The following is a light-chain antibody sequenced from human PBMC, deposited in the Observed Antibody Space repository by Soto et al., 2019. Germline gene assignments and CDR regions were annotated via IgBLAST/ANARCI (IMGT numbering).Light chain of an antibody. Sequence: QSVLTQPPSVSGAPGQRVTISCTGSSSNIGAGYDVHWYQQLPGTAPKLLISGNNNRPSGVPDRFSGPKSGTSASLAIAGLQAEDEADYYCQSYDSSLSGSVFGGGTKLTVL. CDR3: QSYDSSLSGSV. J-gene: IGLJ3*02. CDR2: GNN. CDR1: SSNIGAGYD. V-gene: IGLV1-40*01.